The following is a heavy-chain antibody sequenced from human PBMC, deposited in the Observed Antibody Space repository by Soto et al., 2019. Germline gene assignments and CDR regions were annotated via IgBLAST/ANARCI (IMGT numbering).Heavy chain of an antibody. CDR2: ISAYNGNT. D-gene: IGHD1-26*01. Sequence: ASVNVSCKASGYTFTSYGISWVRQAPGQGLEWMGWISAYNGNTNYAQKLQGRVTMTTDTSTSTAYMELRSLRSDDTAVYYCARLVAVGAPYYFDYWGQGTLVTVSS. CDR3: ARLVAVGAPYYFDY. V-gene: IGHV1-18*04. CDR1: GYTFTSYG. J-gene: IGHJ4*02.